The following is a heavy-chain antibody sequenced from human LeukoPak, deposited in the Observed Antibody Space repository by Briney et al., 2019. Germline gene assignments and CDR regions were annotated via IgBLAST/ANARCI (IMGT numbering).Heavy chain of an antibody. CDR3: ASPKSGDSGWHTYLYFDAFDI. Sequence: QTGGSLRLSCAASGFTFRSYDMSWVRQAPGKGLEWVSSVSDTDGSTYYADSVKGRFTISRDNSKNTLYLQMNSLRAEDTAVYYCASPKSGDSGWHTYLYFDAFDIWGQGTMVTVSS. V-gene: IGHV3-23*01. D-gene: IGHD6-19*01. CDR1: GFTFRSYD. J-gene: IGHJ3*02. CDR2: VSDTDGST.